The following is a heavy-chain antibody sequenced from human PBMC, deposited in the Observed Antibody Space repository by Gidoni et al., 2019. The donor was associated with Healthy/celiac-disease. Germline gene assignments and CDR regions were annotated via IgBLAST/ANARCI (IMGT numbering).Heavy chain of an antibody. CDR1: GFTFDDYA. J-gene: IGHJ6*02. V-gene: IGHV3-9*01. CDR3: AKAGFWSGYAPLLGYYYGMDV. CDR2: ISWNSGSI. Sequence: EVQLVESGGGLVQPGRSLRLSCAASGFTFDDYAMHWVRQAPGKGLEWVSGISWNSGSIGYADSVKGRFTISRDNAKNSLYLQMNSLRAEDTAVYYCAKAGFWSGYAPLLGYYYGMDVWGQGTTVTVSS. D-gene: IGHD3-3*01.